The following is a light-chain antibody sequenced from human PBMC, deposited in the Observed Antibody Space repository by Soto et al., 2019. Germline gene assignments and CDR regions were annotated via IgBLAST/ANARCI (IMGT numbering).Light chain of an antibody. V-gene: IGLV2-11*01. Sequence: QSVLTQPRSVSGSPGQSVTISCTGTSSDVGGYNFVSWYQQYPGKAPKLIIYDVTKGPSGVPDRFSGSKSGKTASLTISGLQTDDEADYYCCSYAGSYTHVFGTGTKLTVL. J-gene: IGLJ1*01. CDR1: SSDVGGYNF. CDR3: CSYAGSYTHV. CDR2: DVT.